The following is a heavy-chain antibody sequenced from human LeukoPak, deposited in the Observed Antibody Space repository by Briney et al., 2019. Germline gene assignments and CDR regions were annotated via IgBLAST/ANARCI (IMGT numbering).Heavy chain of an antibody. CDR3: AEDVEYSGSYSDY. V-gene: IGHV3-53*01. J-gene: IGHJ4*02. CDR2: IYSGGST. D-gene: IGHD1-26*01. Sequence: GGSLRLSCAASGFTVSSNYMSWVRQAPGKGLEWVSTIYSGGSTYYADSVKGRFTISRDNSKNTLYLQMNSLRAEDTAVYYCAEDVEYSGSYSDYWGQGTLVTVSS. CDR1: GFTVSSNY.